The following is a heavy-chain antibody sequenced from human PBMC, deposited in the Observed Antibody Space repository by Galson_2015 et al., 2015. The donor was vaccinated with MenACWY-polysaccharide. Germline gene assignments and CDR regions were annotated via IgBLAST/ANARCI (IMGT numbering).Heavy chain of an antibody. Sequence: SLRLSCAASGFTFSGYYMSWVRQAPGKGLEGVSVIYSGGRANYADSVKGRFTISRDNSKNTLYLQMNSLRTEDTAVYYCATHPSSWHWGQGTLVTVSS. CDR2: IYSGGRA. J-gene: IGHJ4*02. CDR3: ATHPSSWH. V-gene: IGHV3-66*02. CDR1: GFTFSGYY.